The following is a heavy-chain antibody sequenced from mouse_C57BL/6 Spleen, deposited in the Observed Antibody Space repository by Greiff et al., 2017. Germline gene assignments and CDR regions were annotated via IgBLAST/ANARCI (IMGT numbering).Heavy chain of an antibody. CDR2: IYWDDDK. CDR3: ARSSYYGSSYPGYFDV. D-gene: IGHD1-1*01. V-gene: IGHV8-12*01. CDR1: GFSLSTSGMG. Sequence: QVTLKESGPGILQSSQTLSLTCSFSGFSLSTSGMGVSWIRQPSGKGLEWLAHIYWDDDKRYNPSLKSRLTISKDTSRNQVFLKITSVDTADTATYYCARSSYYGSSYPGYFDVWGTGTTVTVSS. J-gene: IGHJ1*03.